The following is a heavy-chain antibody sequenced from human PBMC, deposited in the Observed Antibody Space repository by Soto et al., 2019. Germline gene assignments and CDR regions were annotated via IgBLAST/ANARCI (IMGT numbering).Heavy chain of an antibody. V-gene: IGHV1-69*13. CDR1: GGTFSSYA. CDR2: IIPIFGTA. Sequence: GASVKVSCKASGGTFSSYAISWVRQAPGQGLEWMGGIIPIFGTANYAQKFQGRVTITADESTSTAYMELSSLRSEDTAVYYCAGRGLDYDFWSGDYYYYGMDVWGQGTTVTVSS. CDR3: AGRGLDYDFWSGDYYYYGMDV. J-gene: IGHJ6*02. D-gene: IGHD3-3*01.